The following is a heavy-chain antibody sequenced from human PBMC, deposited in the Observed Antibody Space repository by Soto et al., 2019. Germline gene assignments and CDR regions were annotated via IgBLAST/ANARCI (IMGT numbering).Heavy chain of an antibody. CDR1: GFTFSSYG. CDR2: IWYDGSNK. Sequence: HPGGSLRLSCAASGFTFSSYGMHLVRQAPGKGLECVSVIWYDGSNKYYADSVKGRFTISRDNSKNTLYLQMNSLRAEDTAVYYCARAYCSSTSCYPGGYYYYGMDVWGQGTTVTVSS. CDR3: ARAYCSSTSCYPGGYYYYGMDV. D-gene: IGHD2-2*01. J-gene: IGHJ6*02. V-gene: IGHV3-33*01.